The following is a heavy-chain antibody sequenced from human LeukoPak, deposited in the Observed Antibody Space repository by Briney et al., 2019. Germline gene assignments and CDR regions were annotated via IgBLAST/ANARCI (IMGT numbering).Heavy chain of an antibody. CDR2: ISYDGSNK. V-gene: IGHV3-30*03. J-gene: IGHJ4*02. Sequence: GRSLRLSCAASGFTFSSYGMHWVRQAPGKGLEWVAVISYDGSNKYYADSVKGRFTISRDNSKNTLYPQMNSLRAEDTAVYYCARDTGDWGQGTLVTVSS. D-gene: IGHD3-10*01. CDR3: ARDTGD. CDR1: GFTFSSYG.